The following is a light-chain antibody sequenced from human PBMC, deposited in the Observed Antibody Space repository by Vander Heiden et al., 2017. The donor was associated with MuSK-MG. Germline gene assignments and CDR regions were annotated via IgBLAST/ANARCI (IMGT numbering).Light chain of an antibody. V-gene: IGLV2-11*01. J-gene: IGLJ1*01. CDR1: SSDGGGYNY. Sequence: QSALPQPPPVPGSPGPPATISCTGTSSDGGGYNYVSWYQQHPGKAPKLMIYDVSKRPSGVPDRFSGSKSGNTASLTISGLQAEDEADYYCCSYAGSYTRYVFGTGTKVTVL. CDR2: DVS. CDR3: CSYAGSYTRYV.